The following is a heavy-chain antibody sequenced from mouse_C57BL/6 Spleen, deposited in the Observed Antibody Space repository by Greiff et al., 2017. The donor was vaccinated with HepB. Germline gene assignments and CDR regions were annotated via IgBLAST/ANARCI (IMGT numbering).Heavy chain of an antibody. Sequence: VQLKESGPGLVKPSQSLSLTCSVTGYSITSGYYWNWIRQFPGNKLEWMGYISYDGSNNYNPSLKNRISITRDTSKNQFFLKLNSVTTEDTATYYCARDEGEQVDYWGQGTTLTVSS. CDR1: GYSITSGYY. CDR3: ARDEGEQVDY. J-gene: IGHJ2*01. V-gene: IGHV3-6*01. CDR2: ISYDGSN.